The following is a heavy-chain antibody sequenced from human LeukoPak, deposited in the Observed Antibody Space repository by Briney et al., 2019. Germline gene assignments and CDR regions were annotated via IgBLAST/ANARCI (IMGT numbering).Heavy chain of an antibody. CDR2: ISQDGSQK. CDR3: ARSKVVAEAGKSWFDP. CDR1: GFSFGKYW. V-gene: IGHV3-7*01. Sequence: PGGSLRLSCAASGFSFGKYWMSWVRQAPGKGLEWVATISQDGSQKYLADFVKGRFTISRDNARNSLYLQMSSLRGDDTAVYYCARSKVVAEAGKSWFDPWGQGTRVTVTS. J-gene: IGHJ5*01. D-gene: IGHD6-13*01.